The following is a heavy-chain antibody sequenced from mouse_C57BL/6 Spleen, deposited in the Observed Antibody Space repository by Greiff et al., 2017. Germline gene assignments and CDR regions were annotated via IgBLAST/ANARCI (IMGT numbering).Heavy chain of an antibody. V-gene: IGHV5-17*01. Sequence: EVMLVESGGGLVKPGGSLKLSCAASGFTFSDYGMHWVRQAPEKGLEWVAYISSGSSTNYYADTVKGRFTISRDNAKNTLFLQMTSLRSEDTAMYYGARDSNYYAMDYWGQGTSVTVSS. CDR2: ISSGSSTN. D-gene: IGHD2-5*01. J-gene: IGHJ4*01. CDR1: GFTFSDYG. CDR3: ARDSNYYAMDY.